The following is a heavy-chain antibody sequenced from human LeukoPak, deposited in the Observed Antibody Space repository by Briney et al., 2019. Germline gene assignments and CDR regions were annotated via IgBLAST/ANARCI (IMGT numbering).Heavy chain of an antibody. D-gene: IGHD2-2*01. CDR1: GGSISSYY. V-gene: IGHV4-59*01. J-gene: IGHJ6*02. CDR3: ARVVVVPAAMRGFFYYYGMDV. Sequence: SETLSLTCTVSGGSISSYYWSWIRQPPGKGLEWMGDIYDSGSTNYNPSLKSRVAISLVTSKNQFSQKLSSVTAADTAVYYCARVVVVPAAMRGFFYYYGMDVWGQGTTVTVSS. CDR2: IYDSGST.